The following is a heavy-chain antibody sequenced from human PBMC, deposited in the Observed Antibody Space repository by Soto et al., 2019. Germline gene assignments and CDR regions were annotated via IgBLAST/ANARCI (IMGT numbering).Heavy chain of an antibody. V-gene: IGHV4-39*01. J-gene: IGHJ5*02. CDR3: SRRAPEGFDP. CDR2: INHSGNT. CDR1: GGSIGTSAYY. Sequence: SETLSLTCAVSGGSIGTSAYYWGWIRQAPGKGLEWIGSINHSGNTYLSPSLKDRVTMSVDTSKNSFSLKLRSATAADTGPYYCSRRAPEGFDPWGQGTLVTVSS.